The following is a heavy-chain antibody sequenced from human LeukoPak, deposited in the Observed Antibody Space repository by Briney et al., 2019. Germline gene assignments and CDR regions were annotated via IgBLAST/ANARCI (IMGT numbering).Heavy chain of an antibody. D-gene: IGHD3-22*01. CDR1: GFTFSSYG. Sequence: PGGSLRLSCAASGFTFSSYGMHWVRQAPGKGLEWVAVISYDGSNKYYADSVKGRFTISRDNSKNTLYLQMNSLRAEDTAVYYCAKGGYYDSSGYYQPGLWGQGTLVTASS. CDR3: AKGGYYDSSGYYQPGL. V-gene: IGHV3-30*18. J-gene: IGHJ1*01. CDR2: ISYDGSNK.